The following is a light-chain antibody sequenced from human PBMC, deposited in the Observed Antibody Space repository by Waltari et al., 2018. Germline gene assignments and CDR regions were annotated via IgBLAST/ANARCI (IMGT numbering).Light chain of an antibody. V-gene: IGKV3-15*01. CDR3: QQYNNWRT. J-gene: IGKJ2*01. CDR2: GAS. Sequence: LMTQSPDTLSVSPGERATLPCRASQSISRNLAWYQQKPGQAPRLLIYGASTRAPGVPARFSGSGSGTQFTLSISSLQSEDFAVYYCQQYNNWRTFGQGTKLEIK. CDR1: QSISRN.